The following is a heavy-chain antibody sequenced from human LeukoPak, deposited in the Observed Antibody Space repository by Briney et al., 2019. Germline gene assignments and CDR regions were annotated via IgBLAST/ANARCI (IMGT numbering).Heavy chain of an antibody. Sequence: GGSLRLSCAASGFTLSSDAMSWVRQAPGKGLEWVSAISVSGNTYHADSVQCRFTISRDSSKNTLYHQMNRLRAEDAAVYYCAKAPVTTCSGAYCYPFDYWGQGTLVTVSS. V-gene: IGHV3-23*01. J-gene: IGHJ4*02. D-gene: IGHD2-21*01. CDR2: ISVSGNT. CDR1: GFTLSSDA. CDR3: AKAPVTTCSGAYCYPFDY.